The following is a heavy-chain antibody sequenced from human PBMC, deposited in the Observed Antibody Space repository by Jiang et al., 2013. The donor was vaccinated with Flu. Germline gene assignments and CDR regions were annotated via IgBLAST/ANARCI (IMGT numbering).Heavy chain of an antibody. D-gene: IGHD4-23*01. CDR2: VTVSGGT. CDR3: ARVTVVGVTGIGNWFDP. CDR1: GTSFNAYY. Sequence: LLKPSETLSLTCGVSGTSFNAYYWTWICQAPGKGLEWIGEVTVSGGTSYNPSLKSRVTTSADASRNQFSLKLTSVTAADTAVYYCARVTVVGVTGIGNWFDPWGQGTLVTVSS. J-gene: IGHJ5*02. V-gene: IGHV4-34*01.